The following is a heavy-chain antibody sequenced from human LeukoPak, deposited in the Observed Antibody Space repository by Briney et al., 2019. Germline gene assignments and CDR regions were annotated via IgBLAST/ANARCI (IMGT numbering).Heavy chain of an antibody. Sequence: SVKVSCKASGGTFSSYAISWVRQAPGQGLEWMGGIIPIFGTANYAQKFQGRVTITTEESTSTAYMELSSLRSEDTAVYYCARSCSSSLYYYYYYMDVWGKRTTVTVSS. D-gene: IGHD6-6*01. CDR3: ARSCSSSLYYYYYYMDV. J-gene: IGHJ6*03. V-gene: IGHV1-69*05. CDR2: IIPIFGTA. CDR1: GGTFSSYA.